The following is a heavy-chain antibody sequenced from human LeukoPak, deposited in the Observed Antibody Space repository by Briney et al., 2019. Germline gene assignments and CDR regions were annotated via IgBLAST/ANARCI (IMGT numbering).Heavy chain of an antibody. V-gene: IGHV3-11*01. CDR2: ISSSGSTI. CDR3: ATLSIVGATHYFDY. CDR1: GFTFSDYY. D-gene: IGHD1-26*01. Sequence: AGGSLRLSCAASGFTFSDYYMSWIRQAPGKGLEWVSYISSSGSTIYYADSVKGRFTISRDNAKNSLYLQMNSLRAEDTAVYYCATLSIVGATHYFDYWGQGTLVTVSS. J-gene: IGHJ4*02.